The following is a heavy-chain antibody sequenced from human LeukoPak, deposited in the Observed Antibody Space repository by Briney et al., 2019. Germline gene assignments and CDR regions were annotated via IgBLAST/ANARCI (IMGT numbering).Heavy chain of an antibody. V-gene: IGHV2-5*01. D-gene: IGHD3-3*01. CDR1: GFSLSTSGVG. J-gene: IGHJ4*02. CDR3: AHSSYYDFWSGSPYFDY. CDR2: IYWNDDK. Sequence: SSPTLVNPTQTLTLTCTFSGFSLSTSGVGVGWIRQPPGKALEWLALIYWNDDKRYSPSLKSRLTITKDTSKNQVVLTMTNMDPVDTATYYCAHSSYYDFWSGSPYFDYWGQGTLVTVSS.